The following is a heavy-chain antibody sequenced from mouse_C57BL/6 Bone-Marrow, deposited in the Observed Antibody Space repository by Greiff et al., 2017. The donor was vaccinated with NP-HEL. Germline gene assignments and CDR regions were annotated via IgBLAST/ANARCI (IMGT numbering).Heavy chain of an antibody. Sequence: VHLVESGPGLVQPSQSLSITCTVSGFSLTSYGVHWVRQSPGKGLEWLGVIWSGGSTDYNAAFISRLSISKDNSKSQVFFKMNSLQADDTAIYYCARFITTVVAYYYAMDYWGQGTSVTVSS. CDR2: IWSGGST. CDR3: ARFITTVVAYYYAMDY. J-gene: IGHJ4*01. D-gene: IGHD1-1*01. CDR1: GFSLTSYG. V-gene: IGHV2-2*01.